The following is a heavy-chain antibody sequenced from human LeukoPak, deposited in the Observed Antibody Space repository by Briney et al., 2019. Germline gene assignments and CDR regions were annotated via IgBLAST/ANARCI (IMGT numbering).Heavy chain of an antibody. CDR3: ARGPRGFGESYGDDAFDI. J-gene: IGHJ3*02. CDR1: GFTFSSYA. Sequence: PGRSLRLSCAASGFTFSSYAMHWVRQAPGKGLEWVAVISYDGSNKYYADSVKGRFTISRDNAKNSLYLQMNSLRAEDTAVYYCARGPRGFGESYGDDAFDIWGQGTMVTVSS. V-gene: IGHV3-30-3*01. CDR2: ISYDGSNK. D-gene: IGHD3-10*01.